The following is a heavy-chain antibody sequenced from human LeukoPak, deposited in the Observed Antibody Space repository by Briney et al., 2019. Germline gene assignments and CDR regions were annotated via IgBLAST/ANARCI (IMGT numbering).Heavy chain of an antibody. CDR3: ARGAMITFGGVINDAFDI. V-gene: IGHV4-59*01. J-gene: IGHJ3*02. CDR1: GVSISSYY. D-gene: IGHD3-16*01. CDR2: IYYSGST. Sequence: SETLSLTCTVSGVSISSYYRSWIRQPPGKGLEWVGYIYYSGSTNYNPSLKSRVTISVDTSKNQFSLKLSSVNAADTAVYYCARGAMITFGGVINDAFDIWGQGTMVTVSS.